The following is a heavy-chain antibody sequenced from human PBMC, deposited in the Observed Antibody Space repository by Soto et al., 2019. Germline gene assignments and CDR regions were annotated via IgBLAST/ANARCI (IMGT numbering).Heavy chain of an antibody. D-gene: IGHD1-26*01. V-gene: IGHV1-69*06. CDR1: GGTFSSYA. J-gene: IGHJ5*02. Sequence: QVPLVQSGAEVKKPGSSVKVSCKASGGTFSSYAISWVRQAPGQGLEWMGGIIPIFGTANYAQKFQGRVTITADKSTSTAYMELSSLRSEDTAVYYCARERRGRSGSNWFDPWGQGTLVTVSS. CDR3: ARERRGRSGSNWFDP. CDR2: IIPIFGTA.